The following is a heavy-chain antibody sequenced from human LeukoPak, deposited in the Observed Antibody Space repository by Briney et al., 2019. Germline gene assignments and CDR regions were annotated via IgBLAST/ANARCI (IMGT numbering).Heavy chain of an antibody. CDR3: VKEIRIVGGSNFDY. V-gene: IGHV3-23*01. J-gene: IGHJ4*02. Sequence: GGSLRLSCAASGFTFSNYRMNWVRQAPGKGLEWVSAISGSGGNTYYADSVKGRFTISRDNSKNMLSLQMNSLRAEDTSVYYCVKEIRIVGGSNFDYWGQGTLVTVSS. CDR2: ISGSGGNT. D-gene: IGHD1-26*01. CDR1: GFTFSNYR.